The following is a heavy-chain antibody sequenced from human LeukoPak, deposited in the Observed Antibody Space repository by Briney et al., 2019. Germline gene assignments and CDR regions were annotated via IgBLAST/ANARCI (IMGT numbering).Heavy chain of an antibody. CDR2: IYSGGST. D-gene: IGHD4-17*01. CDR3: ARSFPDHGDTFDY. Sequence: PGGSLRLSCAASGFTVSSNYINWVRQAPGKGLEWVSVIYSGGSTSYADSVKGRFTISRDTSKNTVYLQMNGLRAENTAVYYCARSFPDHGDTFDYWGLGTLVTVSS. CDR1: GFTVSSNY. V-gene: IGHV3-53*01. J-gene: IGHJ4*02.